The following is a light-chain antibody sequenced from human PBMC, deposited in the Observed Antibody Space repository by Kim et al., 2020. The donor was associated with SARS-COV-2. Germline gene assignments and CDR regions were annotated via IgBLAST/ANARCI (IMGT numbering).Light chain of an antibody. J-gene: IGLJ3*02. Sequence: GQRVTISCSGSSSKIGSNSVNWYQQVTGAAPKLLIHANNQRPSGVPDRFSGSKSDTSASLAISGLQSEDEADYHCATWDDSLNGWVFGGGTQLTVL. CDR1: SSKIGSNS. CDR2: ANN. V-gene: IGLV1-44*01. CDR3: ATWDDSLNGWV.